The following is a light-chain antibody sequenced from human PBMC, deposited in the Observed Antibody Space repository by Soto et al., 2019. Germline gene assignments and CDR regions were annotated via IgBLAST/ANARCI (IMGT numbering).Light chain of an antibody. V-gene: IGLV3-21*02. CDR2: NDS. J-gene: IGLJ3*02. Sequence: SYELSQPPSVSVAPGQTARITCGGNNIGTKSVHWYQQKPGQAPVLVVFNDSDRPSGIPERFSGSNSGDTATTATLTISRVEDGDEADYYCQVWDSSSEWVFGGGTKLTVL. CDR3: QVWDSSSEWV. CDR1: NIGTKS.